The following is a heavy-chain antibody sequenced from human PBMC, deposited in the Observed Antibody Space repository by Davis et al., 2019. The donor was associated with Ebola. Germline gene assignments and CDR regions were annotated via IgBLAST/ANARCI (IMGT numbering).Heavy chain of an antibody. CDR2: IDPSDSYT. D-gene: IGHD2-8*01. J-gene: IGHJ6*03. CDR3: ARKDTNIHYYMDV. V-gene: IGHV5-10-1*01. Sequence: PGGSLRLSCKGSGYTFTSQWISWVRQMPGKGLEWMGTIDPSDSYTKYSPSFEGHVTISADKSTSNVYLQWSSLKASDTAMYYCARKDTNIHYYMDVWGKGTTVTVSS. CDR1: GYTFTSQW.